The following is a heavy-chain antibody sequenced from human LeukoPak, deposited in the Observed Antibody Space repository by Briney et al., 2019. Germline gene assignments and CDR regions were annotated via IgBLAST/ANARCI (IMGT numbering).Heavy chain of an antibody. CDR1: GFTFSSYW. CDR3: ARRAGAYSHPYDY. V-gene: IGHV3-74*01. J-gene: IGHJ4*02. CDR2: INSDGSST. Sequence: PGGSLRLSCAASGFTFSSYWMHWVRQAPGKGLVWVSRINSDGSSTSYADSVKGRFTISRDNGKDTLYLQMNSLRAEDTAVCYCARRAGAYSHPYDYWGQGTLVTVSS. D-gene: IGHD4/OR15-4a*01.